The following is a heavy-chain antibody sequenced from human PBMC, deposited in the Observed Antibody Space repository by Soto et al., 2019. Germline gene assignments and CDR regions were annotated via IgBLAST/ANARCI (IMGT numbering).Heavy chain of an antibody. D-gene: IGHD5-18*01. Sequence: QVQLQESGPRLVTPSETLTLTWSLSGGSITNHYWGWIRQPPGKGLEFIGRIYPSGRAHYNPSLQSRVTMSVDTSKNQFSLKVNSVTAADTAIYYCARDYDVNTAVDYWYFDLWGRGTLVTVSS. CDR1: GGSITNHY. CDR3: ARDYDVNTAVDYWYFDL. V-gene: IGHV4-4*07. CDR2: IYPSGRA. J-gene: IGHJ2*01.